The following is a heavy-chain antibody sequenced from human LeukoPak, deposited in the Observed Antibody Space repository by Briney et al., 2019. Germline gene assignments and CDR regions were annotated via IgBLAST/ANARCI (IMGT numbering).Heavy chain of an antibody. D-gene: IGHD1-14*01. CDR3: AKDQPLETTLDS. J-gene: IGHJ4*02. CDR1: GFAFSSYV. Sequence: VGSLRLSCEASGFAFSSYVMSWVRQAPGKGLEWVSTITGCGDTTYYADSVKGRFTISRDNSRNALYLQMHSLRAEDTAVYYCAKDQPLETTLDSWGQGTLVTVSS. V-gene: IGHV3-23*01. CDR2: ITGCGDTT.